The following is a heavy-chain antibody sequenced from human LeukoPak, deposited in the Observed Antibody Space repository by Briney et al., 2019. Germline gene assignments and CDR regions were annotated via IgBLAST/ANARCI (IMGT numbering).Heavy chain of an antibody. CDR2: INPNNGGT. CDR3: AGEDNSSGYRPFDI. CDR1: GYSFTGYY. V-gene: IGHV1-2*06. D-gene: IGHD3-22*01. J-gene: IGHJ3*02. Sequence: ASVKVSCKASGYSFTGYYIHWVRQAPGQGLEWMGRINPNNGGTNYAQKFQGRVTMTRDMSMSTAYMELSRLRSDDTAVYYCAGEDNSSGYRPFDIWGQGTMVTVPS.